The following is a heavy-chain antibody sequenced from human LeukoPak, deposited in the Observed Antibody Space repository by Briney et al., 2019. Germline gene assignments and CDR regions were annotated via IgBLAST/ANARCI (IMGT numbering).Heavy chain of an antibody. J-gene: IGHJ4*02. Sequence: GGSLRLSCAASGFTFSSYAMHWVRQAPGKGLEWVAVISYDGSNKYYADSVKGRFTISRDNSKNTLYLQMNSLRAEDTAVYYCAKSGVGYFIAARTLYFDYWGQGTLVTVSS. CDR2: ISYDGSNK. D-gene: IGHD6-6*01. CDR3: AKSGVGYFIAARTLYFDY. V-gene: IGHV3-30-3*02. CDR1: GFTFSSYA.